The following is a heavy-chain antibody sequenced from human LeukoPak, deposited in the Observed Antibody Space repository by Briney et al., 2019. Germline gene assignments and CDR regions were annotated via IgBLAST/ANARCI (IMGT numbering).Heavy chain of an antibody. CDR1: GYTFTSYD. J-gene: IGHJ4*02. D-gene: IGHD6-6*01. V-gene: IGHV1-8*03. CDR2: MNPNSANT. CDR3: AKGRERGSSSSFTDY. Sequence: ASVTVSCKASGYTFTSYDINWVRQATGQGLEWMGWMNPNSANTGYAQKFQGRVTITRNTSISTTYMELSSLRFEDTAVYYCAKGRERGSSSSFTDYWGQGTLVIVSS.